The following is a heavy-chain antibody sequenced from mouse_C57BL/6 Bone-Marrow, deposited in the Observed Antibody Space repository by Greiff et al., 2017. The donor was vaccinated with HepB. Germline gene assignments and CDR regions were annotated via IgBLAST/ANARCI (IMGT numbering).Heavy chain of an antibody. J-gene: IGHJ4*01. V-gene: IGHV1-52*01. Sequence: QVQLQQSGAELVRPGSSVKLSCKASGYTFTSYWMHWVKQRPIQGLEWIGNIDPSDSETHYNQKFKDKATLTVDKSSSTAYMQLSSLTSEDSAVYYCARRNYYGSSYCAMDYWGQGTSVTVSS. CDR2: IDPSDSET. CDR3: ARRNYYGSSYCAMDY. D-gene: IGHD1-1*01. CDR1: GYTFTSYW.